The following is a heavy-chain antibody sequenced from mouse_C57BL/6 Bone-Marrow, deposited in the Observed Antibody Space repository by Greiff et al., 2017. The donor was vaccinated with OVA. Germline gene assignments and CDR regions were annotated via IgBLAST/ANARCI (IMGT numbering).Heavy chain of an antibody. Sequence: EVQRVESGGGLVKPGGSLKLSCAASGFTFSDYGMHWVRKAPEKGLEWVAYISSGSSTIYYADTVKGRFTISRDNAKNTLFLQMTSLRSEDTAMYYCARGNTVASYAMDYWGQGTSVTVSS. CDR3: ARGNTVASYAMDY. V-gene: IGHV5-17*01. CDR1: GFTFSDYG. CDR2: ISSGSSTI. D-gene: IGHD1-1*01. J-gene: IGHJ4*01.